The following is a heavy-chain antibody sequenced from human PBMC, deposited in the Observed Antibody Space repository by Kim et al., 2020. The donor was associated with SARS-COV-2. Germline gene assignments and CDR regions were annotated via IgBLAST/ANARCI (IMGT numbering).Heavy chain of an antibody. D-gene: IGHD6-6*01. Sequence: QGRVTITADESTSTAYMELSSLRSEDTAVYYCARDDRLWGIAARYDAFDIWGQGTMVTVSS. V-gene: IGHV1-69*01. J-gene: IGHJ3*02. CDR3: ARDDRLWGIAARYDAFDI.